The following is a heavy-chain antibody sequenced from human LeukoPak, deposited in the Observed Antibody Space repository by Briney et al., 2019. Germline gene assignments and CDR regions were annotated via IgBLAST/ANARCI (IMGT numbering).Heavy chain of an antibody. J-gene: IGHJ1*01. V-gene: IGHV4-31*03. CDR3: ARGYSSSWSPAGYFQH. CDR2: IYYSGST. CDR1: GGSISSGGYY. Sequence: PSETLSLTCTVSGGSISSGGYYWSWIRQHPGKGLEWIGYIYYSGSTYYNPSLKSRVTISVDTSKNQFSLKLSSVTAADTAVHYCARGYSSSWSPAGYFQHWGQGTLVTVSS. D-gene: IGHD6-13*01.